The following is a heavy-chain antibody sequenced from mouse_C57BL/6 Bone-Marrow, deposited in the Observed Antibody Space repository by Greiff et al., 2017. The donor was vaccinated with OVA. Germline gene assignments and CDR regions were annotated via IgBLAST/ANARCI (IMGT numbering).Heavy chain of an antibody. Sequence: QVQLQQPGAELVRPGSSVKLSCKASGYTFTSYWMHWVKQRPIQGLEWIGNIDPSDSETHYNQKFKDKATLTVDKSYSTAYMQLSSLTSEDSAVYYCAIRNYYGSSHYFDYWGQGTTLTVSS. V-gene: IGHV1-52*01. CDR1: GYTFTSYW. D-gene: IGHD1-1*01. J-gene: IGHJ2*01. CDR3: AIRNYYGSSHYFDY. CDR2: IDPSDSET.